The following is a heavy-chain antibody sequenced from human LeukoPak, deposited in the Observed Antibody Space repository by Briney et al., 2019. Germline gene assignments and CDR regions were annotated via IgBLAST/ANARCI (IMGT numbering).Heavy chain of an antibody. J-gene: IGHJ3*02. CDR1: GYTFTGYY. Sequence: ASVKVSCKASGYTFTGYYMHWVRQAPGQGLEWMGWINPNSGGTNYAQKFQGRVTMTRDTSISTAYMELSRLRSDDTAVYYCARVQGWGSKAFDTWGQGTMVTVSS. CDR2: INPNSGGT. CDR3: ARVQGWGSKAFDT. D-gene: IGHD7-27*01. V-gene: IGHV1-2*02.